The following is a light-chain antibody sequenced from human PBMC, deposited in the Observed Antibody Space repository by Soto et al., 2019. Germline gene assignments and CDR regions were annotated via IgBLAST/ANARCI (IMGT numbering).Light chain of an antibody. CDR2: SSN. J-gene: IGLJ3*02. CDR3: ATWDASLNGPV. CDR1: NSNIGGNS. Sequence: QSVLTQPPSASGTPGQRVTISCSGSNSNIGGNSVNWYQLLPGAAPKLLIYSSNQRPSGVPDRFSGSKSGTSASLAISGLQSEDEDDYYCATWDASLNGPVFGGGTKLTVL. V-gene: IGLV1-44*01.